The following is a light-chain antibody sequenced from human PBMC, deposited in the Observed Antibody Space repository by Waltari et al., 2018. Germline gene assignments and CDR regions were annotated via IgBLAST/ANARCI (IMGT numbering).Light chain of an antibody. V-gene: IGLV8-61*01. J-gene: IGLJ3*02. Sequence: QTVVTQEPSFSVSPGGTVTLTCGLTPGSVSPRYHPSWNQQTPGQAPRTLIYNTNTRSSGVPARFSGSILGNKAALTITGAQADDESDYYCVLYMGSGISVFGGGTRLTVL. CDR3: VLYMGSGISV. CDR1: PGSVSPRYH. CDR2: NTN.